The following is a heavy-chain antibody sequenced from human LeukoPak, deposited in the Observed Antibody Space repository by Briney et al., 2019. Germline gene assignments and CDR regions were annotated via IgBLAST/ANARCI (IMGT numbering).Heavy chain of an antibody. J-gene: IGHJ3*02. V-gene: IGHV3-48*03. CDR3: ARDSVAGSQDAFDI. CDR2: ITSSGSTI. Sequence: GGSLRLSCAASGFTFSSYEMNWVRQAPGKGLEWVSYITSSGSTIYYADSVKGRFTISRDNAKKSLYLQMNTLGAEDTAVYYCARDSVAGSQDAFDIWGQGTMVTVSS. CDR1: GFTFSSYE. D-gene: IGHD6-19*01.